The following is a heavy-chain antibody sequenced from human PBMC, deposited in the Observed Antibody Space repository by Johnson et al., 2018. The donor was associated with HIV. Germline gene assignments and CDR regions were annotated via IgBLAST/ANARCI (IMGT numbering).Heavy chain of an antibody. CDR2: IYSGDSE. D-gene: IGHD5-18*01. Sequence: VRLVESGGGLVQPGGSLRLSCAASEFTVSSSYMSWVRQAPGKGLEWVSVIYSGDSEYYADSVKGRFSISRDNSKNTLYLQMNSLRAEDTAVYYCARAYSYGVFDIWGQGTMVTVSS. V-gene: IGHV3-66*01. CDR1: EFTVSSSY. J-gene: IGHJ3*02. CDR3: ARAYSYGVFDI.